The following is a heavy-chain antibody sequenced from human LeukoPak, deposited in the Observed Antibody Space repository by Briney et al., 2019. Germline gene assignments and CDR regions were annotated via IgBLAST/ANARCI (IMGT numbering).Heavy chain of an antibody. J-gene: IGHJ4*02. CDR2: IYPGDSDT. CDR1: GYSFTSYW. V-gene: IGHV5-51*01. CDR3: AGVEMATIYYSDY. D-gene: IGHD5-24*01. Sequence: GESLKISCKGSGYSFTSYWIGWVRQMPGKGLEWMGIIYPGDSDTRYSPSFQGQVTISADKSISTAYLQWSSLKASDTAMYYCAGVEMATIYYSDYWGQGTLVTVSS.